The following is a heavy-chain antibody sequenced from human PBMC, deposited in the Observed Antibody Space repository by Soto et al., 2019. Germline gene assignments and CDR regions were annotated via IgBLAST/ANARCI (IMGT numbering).Heavy chain of an antibody. V-gene: IGHV3-23*01. CDR3: ATIGGEQQLPSNGMDV. D-gene: IGHD6-13*01. Sequence: EVQLLESGGGLVQPGGSLRLSCAASGFTFSSYAMSWVRQAPGKGLEWVSAISGSGGSTYYADSVKGRFTISRDNSKNTLYLQMNSLRAEDTAVYYCATIGGEQQLPSNGMDVWGQGTTVTVSS. CDR1: GFTFSSYA. CDR2: ISGSGGST. J-gene: IGHJ6*02.